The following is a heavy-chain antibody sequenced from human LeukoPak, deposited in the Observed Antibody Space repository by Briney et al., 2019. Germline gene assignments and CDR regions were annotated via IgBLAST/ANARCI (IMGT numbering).Heavy chain of an antibody. J-gene: IGHJ1*01. CDR1: GGSISSSSYY. D-gene: IGHD6-13*01. CDR2: IYYSGST. V-gene: IGHV4-39*01. Sequence: SETLSLTCTVSGGSISSSSYYWGWIRQPPGKGLEWIGNIYYSGSTYYNPSLKSRVTISVDTSKNQFSLKLSSVTAADTAVYYCARREGDSSSWETNDEYFQHWGQGTLVTVSS. CDR3: ARREGDSSSWETNDEYFQH.